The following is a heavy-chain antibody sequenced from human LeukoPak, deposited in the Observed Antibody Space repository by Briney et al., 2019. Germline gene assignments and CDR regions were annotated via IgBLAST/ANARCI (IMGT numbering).Heavy chain of an antibody. CDR1: GGSISSSNW. Sequence: ETLSLTCAVSGGSISSSNWWSWVRQPPGKGLEWIGEIYHSGSTNYNPSLKSRVTISVDKSKNQFSLKLSSVTAADTAVYYCASGYSSGWYFDYWGQGTLVTVSS. CDR3: ASGYSSGWYFDY. J-gene: IGHJ4*02. CDR2: IYHSGST. V-gene: IGHV4-4*02. D-gene: IGHD6-19*01.